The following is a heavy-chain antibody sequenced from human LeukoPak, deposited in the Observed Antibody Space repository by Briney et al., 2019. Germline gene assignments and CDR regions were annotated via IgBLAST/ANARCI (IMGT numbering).Heavy chain of an antibody. D-gene: IGHD6-13*01. V-gene: IGHV4-4*07. Sequence: SETLSLTCRVSGASISSYLWSWIRQPAGKGLVWIGRMSPSGNTNYNPSLKSRVIMSVDTSKNQLSLRLTSVTAAGTAVYYCARDVVEEQLVRLLDVWGQGTTVTVSS. CDR1: GASISSYL. CDR2: MSPSGNT. J-gene: IGHJ6*02. CDR3: ARDVVEEQLVRLLDV.